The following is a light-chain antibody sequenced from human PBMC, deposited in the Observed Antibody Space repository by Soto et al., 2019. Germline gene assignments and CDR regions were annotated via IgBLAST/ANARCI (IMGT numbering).Light chain of an antibody. CDR1: SSNIGSNT. Sequence: QSVLTQPPSASGTPGQRVTISCSGSSSNIGSNTVNWYQQLPGTAPKLLIYSNNQRPSGVPDRFSGSKSGTSASLAISGLQSEDEADYYCADWDDSLNGFYVFGTGTKVTVL. V-gene: IGLV1-44*01. J-gene: IGLJ1*01. CDR3: ADWDDSLNGFYV. CDR2: SNN.